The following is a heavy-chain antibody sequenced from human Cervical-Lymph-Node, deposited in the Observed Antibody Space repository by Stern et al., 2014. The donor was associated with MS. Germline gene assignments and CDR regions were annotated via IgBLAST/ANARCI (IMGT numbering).Heavy chain of an antibody. V-gene: IGHV2-5*02. Sequence: QVTLKESGPPLVKPTQTLTLTCTFSGLSLRTSGVAVGWIRPPPGKALEWLALIYWDDDKRYSASLKSRLTITKDTPKNQVVLTMTNMDPVDTATYYCAHRHYSGWFDPWGQGILVTVSS. D-gene: IGHD5-18*01. CDR1: GLSLRTSGVA. CDR2: IYWDDDK. J-gene: IGHJ5*02. CDR3: AHRHYSGWFDP.